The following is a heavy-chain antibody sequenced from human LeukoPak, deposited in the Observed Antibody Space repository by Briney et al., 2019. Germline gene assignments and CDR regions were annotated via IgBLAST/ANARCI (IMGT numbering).Heavy chain of an antibody. CDR3: ARSGTRSGGAFDI. V-gene: IGHV4-59*08. D-gene: IGHD4-23*01. J-gene: IGHJ3*02. CDR2: VYSSGST. CDR1: GGSISGYY. Sequence: SETLSLTCTVSGGSISGYYLSWIRQSPGKGLEWISYVYSSGSTNYYPSLYSRVTISLDTTKNQFSLKLSSVTAADTAVYFCARSGTRSGGAFDIWGQGTMVTVSS.